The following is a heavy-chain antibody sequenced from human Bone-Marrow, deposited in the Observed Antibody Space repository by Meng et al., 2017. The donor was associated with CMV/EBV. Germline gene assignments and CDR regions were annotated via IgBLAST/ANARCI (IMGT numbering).Heavy chain of an antibody. CDR2: IKSKTDGGTT. D-gene: IGHD6-13*01. J-gene: IGHJ2*01. V-gene: IGHV3-15*01. CDR3: TTEVLGIAAAGTYWYFDL. CDR1: GFTFSNAW. Sequence: GESLKISCAASGFTFSNAWMSWVRQAPGKGLEWVGRIKSKTDGGTTDYAAPVKGRFTISRDDSKNTLYLQMNSLKTEDTAVYYCTTEVLGIAAAGTYWYFDLWGRGTLVTGSS.